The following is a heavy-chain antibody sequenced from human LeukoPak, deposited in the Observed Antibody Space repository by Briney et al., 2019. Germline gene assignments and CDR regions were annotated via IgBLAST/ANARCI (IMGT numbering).Heavy chain of an antibody. Sequence: PGRSLRLSCAASGFTFSSYAMHWVRQAPGKGLEWVAVISYDGSNKYYADSVKGRFTISRDNSKNTLYLQMNSLRAEDTAVYYCAREGVVVTASSGSDAFDLWGQGTMVTVSS. CDR1: GFTFSSYA. CDR3: AREGVVVTASSGSDAFDL. J-gene: IGHJ3*01. D-gene: IGHD2-21*02. CDR2: ISYDGSNK. V-gene: IGHV3-30*04.